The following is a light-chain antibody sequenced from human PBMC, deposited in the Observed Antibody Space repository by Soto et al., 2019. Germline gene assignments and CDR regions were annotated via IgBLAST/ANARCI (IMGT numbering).Light chain of an antibody. Sequence: TQSPATLSVSLGEEGSLSCRASQSVGPNLAWYQQRPGQAPRLLIHWGSTRANGVPARFRGSGRGTDFTLTISNLQSEDLAVYYCQQYEHWPPYSFGQGTRLDIK. CDR1: QSVGPN. CDR3: QQYEHWPPYS. J-gene: IGKJ2*03. V-gene: IGKV3-15*01. CDR2: WGS.